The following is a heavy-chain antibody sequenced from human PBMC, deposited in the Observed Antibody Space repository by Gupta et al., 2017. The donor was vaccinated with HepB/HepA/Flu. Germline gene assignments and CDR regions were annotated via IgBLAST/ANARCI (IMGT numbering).Heavy chain of an antibody. CDR2: IYYSGST. CDR3: ARGGSSGYYVQYYFDY. V-gene: IGHV4-59*01. J-gene: IGHJ4*02. D-gene: IGHD3-22*01. CDR1: GGSISSYY. Sequence: QVQLQESGPGLVKPSETLSLTCTVSGGSISSYYWSWIRQPPGKGLEWIGYIYYSGSTNYNPSLKSRVTISVDTSKNQFSLKLSSVTAADTAVYYCARGGSSGYYVQYYFDYWGQGTLVTVSS.